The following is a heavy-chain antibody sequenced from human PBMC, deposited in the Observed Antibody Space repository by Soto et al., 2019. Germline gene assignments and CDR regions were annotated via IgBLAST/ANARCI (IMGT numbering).Heavy chain of an antibody. CDR3: AGVHRGYKWNQFDY. CDR1: GGSYSGYY. CDR2: INHSGST. J-gene: IGHJ4*02. D-gene: IGHD1-20*01. Sequence: QVQLQQWGAGLLKPSETLSLTCAVYGGSYSGYYWSWIRQPPGKGLEWIGEINHSGSTSYNPSLKSRVTISVDTSKNQFSLKLSSVTAADTAVYYCAGVHRGYKWNQFDYWGQGTLVTVSS. V-gene: IGHV4-34*01.